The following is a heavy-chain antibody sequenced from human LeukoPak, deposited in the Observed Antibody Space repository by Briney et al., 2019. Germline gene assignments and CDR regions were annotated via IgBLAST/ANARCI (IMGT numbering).Heavy chain of an antibody. D-gene: IGHD3-22*01. Sequence: SETLSLTCTVSGGSISSYYWSWIRQPPGKGLEWIGYIYYSGSTNYNPSLKSRVTISVDTSKNQFSLKLSSVTAADTAVYYCARGPRYDSSGYLHYYYYMDVWGKGPTVTVSS. J-gene: IGHJ6*03. CDR2: IYYSGST. V-gene: IGHV4-59*01. CDR1: GGSISSYY. CDR3: ARGPRYDSSGYLHYYYYMDV.